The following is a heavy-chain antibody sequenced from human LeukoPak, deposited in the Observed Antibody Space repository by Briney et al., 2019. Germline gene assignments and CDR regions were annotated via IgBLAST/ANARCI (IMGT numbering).Heavy chain of an antibody. CDR2: ISYDGSNK. Sequence: PGRSLRLSCAASGFTFSSYAMHWVRQAPGKGLEWVAVISYDGSNKYYADSVKGRFTISRDNSKNTLYLRMNSLRAEDTAVYYCARDEGGTTLDYWGQGTLVTVSS. D-gene: IGHD1-1*01. CDR3: ARDEGGTTLDY. V-gene: IGHV3-30*04. CDR1: GFTFSSYA. J-gene: IGHJ4*02.